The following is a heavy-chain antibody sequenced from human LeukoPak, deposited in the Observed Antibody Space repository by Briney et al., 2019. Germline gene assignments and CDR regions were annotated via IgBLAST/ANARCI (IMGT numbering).Heavy chain of an antibody. V-gene: IGHV4-59*12. Sequence: SETLSLTCTVSGGSISSYYWSWIRQPPGKGLEWIGYIYYSGSTNYNPSLKSRVTISVDTSKNQFSLQLNSVTPEDTAVYYCARDYRYDSSGAKYYFDYWGQGTLVTVSS. CDR1: GGSISSYY. J-gene: IGHJ4*02. D-gene: IGHD3-22*01. CDR3: ARDYRYDSSGAKYYFDY. CDR2: IYYSGST.